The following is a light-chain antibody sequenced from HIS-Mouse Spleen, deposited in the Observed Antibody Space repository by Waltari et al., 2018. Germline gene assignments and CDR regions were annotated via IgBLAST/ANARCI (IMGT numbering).Light chain of an antibody. Sequence: QSALTQPASVSGSPGQPITISCTGTSRDVGTYNLVSWYQQHPGKAPKLMIYEGSKRPSGVSNRFSGSKSGNTASLTISGLQAEDEADYYCCSYAGSSTSYVFGTGTKVTVL. CDR1: SRDVGTYNL. V-gene: IGLV2-23*01. J-gene: IGLJ1*01. CDR3: CSYAGSSTSYV. CDR2: EGS.